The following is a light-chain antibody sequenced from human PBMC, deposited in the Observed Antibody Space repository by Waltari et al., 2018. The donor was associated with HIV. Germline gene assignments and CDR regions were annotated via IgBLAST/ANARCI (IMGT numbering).Light chain of an antibody. CDR2: AAS. CDR1: QNIVSW. V-gene: IGKV1-12*01. J-gene: IGKJ5*01. Sequence: DIQMTQSPSSVSASVGDNVTITCRANQNIVSWLAWYQQKPGKAPKLLIYAASSLQSGVPSRFSGGGSGTDFTLTINSLQPEDFATYYCQQAFSFPLTFGQGTRLEIK. CDR3: QQAFSFPLT.